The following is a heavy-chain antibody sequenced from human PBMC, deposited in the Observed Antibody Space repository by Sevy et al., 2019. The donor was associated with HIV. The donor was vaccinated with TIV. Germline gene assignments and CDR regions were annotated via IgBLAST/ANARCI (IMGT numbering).Heavy chain of an antibody. D-gene: IGHD5-18*01. CDR3: NTDIAMEDFYYYGMDV. CDR1: GFTFTQAW. V-gene: IGHV3-15*01. J-gene: IGHJ6*02. Sequence: GGSLRLSCAASGFTFTQAWMSWVRQAPGKGLEWVGRIKSRIDGETTDYAAPVRGRFTISRDDSEKILYLQMNSLRTEDTAVYYCNTDIAMEDFYYYGMDVCGQGTTVTVSS. CDR2: IKSRIDGETT.